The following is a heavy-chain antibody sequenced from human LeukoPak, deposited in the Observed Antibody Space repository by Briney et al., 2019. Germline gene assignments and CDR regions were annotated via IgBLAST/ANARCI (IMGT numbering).Heavy chain of an antibody. CDR3: AREGIYCVNGVCYLDY. CDR1: GFKFDDYG. CDR2: ISWNGGNI. J-gene: IGHJ4*02. D-gene: IGHD2-8*01. V-gene: IGHV3-20*04. Sequence: SGGSLRLSCAASGFKFDDYGMSWVRQAPGKGLEWVSGISWNGGNIGYADSVKGRFTISRDNAKNSLFLQVNSLRADDTAFYYCAREGIYCVNGVCYLDYWGQGTLVTVSS.